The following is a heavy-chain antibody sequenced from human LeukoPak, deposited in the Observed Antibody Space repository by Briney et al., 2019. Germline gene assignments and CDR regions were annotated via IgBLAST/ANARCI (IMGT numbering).Heavy chain of an antibody. CDR3: ARDHGCSSTSCFLWMNNWFDP. Sequence: GASVKVSCKASGYTFTSYGISWVRQAPGQGLEWMGWISAYNGNTNYAQELQGRVTMTTDTSTSTAYMELRSLRSDDTAVYYCARDHGCSSTSCFLWMNNWFDPWGQGTLVTVSS. CDR2: ISAYNGNT. D-gene: IGHD2-2*01. J-gene: IGHJ5*02. CDR1: GYTFTSYG. V-gene: IGHV1-18*01.